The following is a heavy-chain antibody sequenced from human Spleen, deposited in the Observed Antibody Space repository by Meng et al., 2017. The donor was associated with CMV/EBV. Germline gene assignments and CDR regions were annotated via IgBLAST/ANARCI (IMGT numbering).Heavy chain of an antibody. Sequence: GESLKISCEASRFTFSRYWMSWVRQAPGKGLEWVSSISNSGTYIYYADSVKGRFTISRDNAKNSLYLQMDSLRAEDAAVYFCARARSAYQLLVTPDCWGPGTLVTVSS. CDR2: ISNSGTYI. J-gene: IGHJ4*02. D-gene: IGHD2-2*01. CDR1: RFTFSRYW. CDR3: ARARSAYQLLVTPDC. V-gene: IGHV3-21*01.